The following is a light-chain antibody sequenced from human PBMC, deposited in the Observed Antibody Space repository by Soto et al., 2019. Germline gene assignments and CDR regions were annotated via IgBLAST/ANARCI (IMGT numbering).Light chain of an antibody. Sequence: QSVLTQPPSASGSPGESVTMSCTGTSRDVGGYVYVSWFQQHPGKARKLIIFEVNKRPSGVPDRFSGSRSGNTASLTVSGLQIEDEADYYCSSYAGSNKMVFGGGTKLTVL. V-gene: IGLV2-8*01. J-gene: IGLJ2*01. CDR1: SRDVGGYVY. CDR3: SSYAGSNKMV. CDR2: EVN.